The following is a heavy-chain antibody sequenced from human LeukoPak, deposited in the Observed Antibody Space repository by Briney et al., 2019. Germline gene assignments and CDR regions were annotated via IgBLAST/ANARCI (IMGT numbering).Heavy chain of an antibody. CDR3: ARGPPSYYYDSSGYYYLDY. D-gene: IGHD3-22*01. Sequence: GGSLRLSCAASGFTVSSNYMSWVRQAPGKGLEWVSVIYGGGRTYYADSVKGRFTISRDNSKNTLYLQMNSLRAEDTALYYCARGPPSYYYDSSGYYYLDYWGQGTLVTVSS. V-gene: IGHV3-53*01. J-gene: IGHJ4*02. CDR2: IYGGGRT. CDR1: GFTVSSNY.